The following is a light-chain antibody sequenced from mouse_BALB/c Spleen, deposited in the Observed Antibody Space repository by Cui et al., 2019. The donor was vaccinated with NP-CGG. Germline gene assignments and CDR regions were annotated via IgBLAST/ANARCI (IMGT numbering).Light chain of an antibody. CDR3: ALWYSNHWV. J-gene: IGLJ1*01. Sequence: QAVVTQESALTTSPGETVTLTCRSSTGAVTTSNYANWVQEKPDHLFTGLIGGTNNRAPGVPARFSGSRIGDKAALTITGAQTEDEAIYFFALWYSNHWVFGGGTKLTVL. CDR1: TGAVTTSNY. CDR2: GTN. V-gene: IGLV1*01.